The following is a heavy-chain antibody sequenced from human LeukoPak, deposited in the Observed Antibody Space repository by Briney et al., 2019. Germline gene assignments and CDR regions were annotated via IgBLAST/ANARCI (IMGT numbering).Heavy chain of an antibody. CDR2: NKKGETHM. J-gene: IGHJ4*02. Sequence: GGSLRLACEASQFSFSSYSFNWVRQAPGQGLEWVSSNKKGETHMYYADSMKGRFTVSRDDAKNSLYLQMNSLRAEDTAVYYCLRLRRNTDSRGYYYYYDYWGRGALVTVSS. D-gene: IGHD3-22*01. CDR3: LRLRRNTDSRGYYYYYDY. CDR1: QFSFSSYS. V-gene: IGHV3-21*01.